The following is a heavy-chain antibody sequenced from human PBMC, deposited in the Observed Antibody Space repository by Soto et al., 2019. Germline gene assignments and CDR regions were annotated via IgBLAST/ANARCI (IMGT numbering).Heavy chain of an antibody. CDR1: GFTFSSYW. D-gene: IGHD6-19*01. J-gene: IGHJ4*02. CDR2: VRQDGSQK. CDR3: VRDESSGCHFDS. V-gene: IGHV3-7*01. Sequence: PGGSLRLSCEASGFTFSSYWISWVRQAPGMGLEWVANVRQDGSQKYLVDSVKGRFTISRDNAKNSVYLQMSSLRAEDTAVYYCVRDESSGCHFDSWGQGTLVTVSS.